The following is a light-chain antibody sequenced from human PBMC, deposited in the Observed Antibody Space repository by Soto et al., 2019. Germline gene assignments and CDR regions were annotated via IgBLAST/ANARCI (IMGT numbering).Light chain of an antibody. CDR2: DVS. Sequence: QSALTQPASASGSPGQSVTISCSGTSTNVGVYDYVSWYQQHPGKAPKVMIYDVSKRPSVVPGRFYGSKSGTTASLTVSGLHAEEEADYYCGSYARSNNGLFGGGTKLTVL. CDR1: STNVGVYDY. V-gene: IGLV2-8*01. CDR3: GSYARSNNGL. J-gene: IGLJ3*02.